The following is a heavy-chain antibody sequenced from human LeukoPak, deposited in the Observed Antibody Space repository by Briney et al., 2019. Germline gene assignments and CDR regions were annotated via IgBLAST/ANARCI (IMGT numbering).Heavy chain of an antibody. D-gene: IGHD5-18*01. V-gene: IGHV3-30-3*01. J-gene: IGHJ4*02. Sequence: GRSLRLSCAASGFTFSSYAMHWVRQAPGKGLEWVAVISYDGSNKYYADSVKGRFTISRDNSKNTLYLQMNSLRAEDTAVYYCARDFRYSYGYPDYWGQGTLVTVSS. CDR3: ARDFRYSYGYPDY. CDR2: ISYDGSNK. CDR1: GFTFSSYA.